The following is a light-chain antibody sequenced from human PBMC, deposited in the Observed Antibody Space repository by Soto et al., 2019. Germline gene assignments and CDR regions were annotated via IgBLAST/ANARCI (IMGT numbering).Light chain of an antibody. CDR3: QQTYSILLT. Sequence: DIQMTQSPSSLSASVGDRVTITCRASQNIRNYLVWYQQKADKAPNLLIYAASSLQSGVPSRFSGSGSGTDFTLTISSLQPEDFATYYCQQTYSILLTFGQGTKVDI. J-gene: IGKJ1*01. CDR1: QNIRNY. V-gene: IGKV1-39*01. CDR2: AAS.